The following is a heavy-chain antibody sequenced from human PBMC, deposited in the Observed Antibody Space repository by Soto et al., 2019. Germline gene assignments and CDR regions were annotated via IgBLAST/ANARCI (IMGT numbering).Heavy chain of an antibody. V-gene: IGHV4-30-2*01. CDR2: IYHSGST. Sequence: QLQLQESGSGLVNPSQTLSLSCAVSGGYISSGGYSWSWIRQPPGKGLECIGYIYHSGSTYYNPSLKSRVTISVDRSKNQFSLKLSSVTAADTAVYYCASGRTTALDYWGQGTLVTVSS. CDR1: GGYISSGGYS. J-gene: IGHJ4*02. CDR3: ASGRTTALDY. D-gene: IGHD4-17*01.